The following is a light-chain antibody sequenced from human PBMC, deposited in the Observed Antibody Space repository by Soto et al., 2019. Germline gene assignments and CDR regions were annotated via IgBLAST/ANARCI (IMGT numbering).Light chain of an antibody. CDR3: QQSYTTPRT. Sequence: DIQMTQSPYSLSASVGDRVTITCRASQSISTYLNWYQQKPGQAPKLLIYAASSLQSGVPSRFSGGGSATDFTLTISSLQPEDFATYYCQQSYTTPRTFGQGTKLEIK. CDR2: AAS. V-gene: IGKV1-39*01. J-gene: IGKJ2*01. CDR1: QSISTY.